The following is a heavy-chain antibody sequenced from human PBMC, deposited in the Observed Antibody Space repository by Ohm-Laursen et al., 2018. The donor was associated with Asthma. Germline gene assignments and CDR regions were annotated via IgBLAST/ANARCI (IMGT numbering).Heavy chain of an antibody. V-gene: IGHV3-30*03. Sequence: SLRLSCAASGFTFSSYGMHWVRQAPGKGLEWVAVISYDGSNKYYADSVKGRFTISRDNSKNTLYLQMNSLRAEDTAVYYCARDVTSSGYYYFDYWGQGTLVTVSS. J-gene: IGHJ4*02. CDR3: ARDVTSSGYYYFDY. CDR2: ISYDGSNK. D-gene: IGHD3-22*01. CDR1: GFTFSSYG.